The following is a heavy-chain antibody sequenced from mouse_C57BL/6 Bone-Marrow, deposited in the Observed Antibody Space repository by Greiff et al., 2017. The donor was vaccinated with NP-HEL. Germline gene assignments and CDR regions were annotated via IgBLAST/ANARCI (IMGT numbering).Heavy chain of an antibody. CDR1: GYTFTSYT. CDR3: AREEGANWDY. D-gene: IGHD4-1*01. CDR2: INPSSGYT. Sequence: QVQLQQSGAELARPGASVKMSCKASGYTFTSYTMHWVKQRPGQGLEWIGYINPSSGYTKYNQKFKDKATLTADKSSSTAYMQLSSLTSEDSAVYYCAREEGANWDYWGQGTTLTVSS. V-gene: IGHV1-4*01. J-gene: IGHJ2*01.